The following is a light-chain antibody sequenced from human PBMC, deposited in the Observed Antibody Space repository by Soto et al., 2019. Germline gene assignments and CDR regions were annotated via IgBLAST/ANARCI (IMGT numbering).Light chain of an antibody. Sequence: EIVLTQSPGTLPLSPGERATLSCRASQSVSSSYLAWYQQKPGQAPGLLIYGASSRATGIPDRFSGSGSGTDFTLTISRLEPEDFAVYYCQQYGSSPEWTFGQGTKVDIK. CDR2: GAS. CDR3: QQYGSSPEWT. CDR1: QSVSSSY. V-gene: IGKV3-20*01. J-gene: IGKJ1*01.